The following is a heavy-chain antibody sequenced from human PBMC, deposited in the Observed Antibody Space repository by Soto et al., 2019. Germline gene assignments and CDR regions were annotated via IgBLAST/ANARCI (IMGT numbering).Heavy chain of an antibody. D-gene: IGHD3-22*01. V-gene: IGHV1-69*06. CDR3: ASPRPYYYDSSGYAFDI. CDR2: IIPIFGTA. Sequence: GASVKVSCKASGGTFSSYAISWVRQAPGQGLEWMGGIIPIFGTANYAQKFQGRVTITADKSTSTAYMELSSLRSEDTAVYYCASPRPYYYDSSGYAFDIWGQGTMVTVSS. J-gene: IGHJ3*02. CDR1: GGTFSSYA.